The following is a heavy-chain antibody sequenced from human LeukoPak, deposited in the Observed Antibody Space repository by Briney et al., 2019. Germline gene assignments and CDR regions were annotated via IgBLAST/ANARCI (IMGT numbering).Heavy chain of an antibody. CDR3: ARGDYDSSGSIGY. Sequence: PSETLSLTCTVSGGSISSSSYYWGWIRQPPGKGLEWIGSIYYSGSTYYNPSLKSRDTISVDTSKNQFSLKLSSVTAADTAVYYCARGDYDSSGSIGYWGQGTLVTVSS. CDR2: IYYSGST. V-gene: IGHV4-39*01. J-gene: IGHJ4*02. CDR1: GGSISSSSYY. D-gene: IGHD3-22*01.